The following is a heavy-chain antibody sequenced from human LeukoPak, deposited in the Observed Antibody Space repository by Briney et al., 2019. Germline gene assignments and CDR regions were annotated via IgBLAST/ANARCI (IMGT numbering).Heavy chain of an antibody. V-gene: IGHV3-15*07. CDR1: GFTFSNTW. J-gene: IGHJ3*02. Sequence: GGSLRLSCADSGFTFSNTWMNWVRQAPGKGLEWVGRIKSEIDGGATDYAAPVQGRFTISRDDSQATLYLQMNSLKTEDTAVYYCTTGGSVIVAGTRAFDIWGQGTMVTVSS. D-gene: IGHD5-12*01. CDR2: IKSEIDGGAT. CDR3: TTGGSVIVAGTRAFDI.